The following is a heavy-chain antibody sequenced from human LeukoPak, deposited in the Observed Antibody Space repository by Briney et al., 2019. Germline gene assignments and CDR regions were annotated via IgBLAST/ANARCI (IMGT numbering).Heavy chain of an antibody. CDR2: ISSSSSYV. Sequence: GGSLRLSCAASGFTFSSYSMNWVRQAPGKGLEWVSSISSSSSYVYYADSVKGRFTISRDNAKNSLYLQMNSLRAEDTAVYYCARDRDYDFWSGQNRMKFDIWGQGTMVTVSS. J-gene: IGHJ3*02. CDR3: ARDRDYDFWSGQNRMKFDI. CDR1: GFTFSSYS. V-gene: IGHV3-21*01. D-gene: IGHD3-3*01.